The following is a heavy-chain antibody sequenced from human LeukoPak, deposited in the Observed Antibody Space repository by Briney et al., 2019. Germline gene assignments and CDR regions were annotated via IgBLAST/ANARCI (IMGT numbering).Heavy chain of an antibody. CDR1: DDSFSRHY. Sequence: SETLALDCAVSDDSFSRHYWTWIRQPPGEGLEGIGYISYIGGTNYNPSLKSRVTISIDTSKNQFSLKLSSVTAADTAVYYCARDLVTVTKGFDIWGQGTMVSVSS. D-gene: IGHD4-17*01. CDR2: ISYIGGT. V-gene: IGHV4-59*11. J-gene: IGHJ3*02. CDR3: ARDLVTVTKGFDI.